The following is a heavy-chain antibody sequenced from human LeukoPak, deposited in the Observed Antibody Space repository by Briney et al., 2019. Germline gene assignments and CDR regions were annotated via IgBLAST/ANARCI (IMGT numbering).Heavy chain of an antibody. V-gene: IGHV4-31*03. J-gene: IGHJ6*02. D-gene: IGHD4-11*01. CDR2: IYYSGST. CDR3: ARMYLQWRYGMDV. CDR1: GGSISSGGYY. Sequence: PSQALSLTCTVSGGSISSGGYYWSWIRQHPGKGLEWIGYIYYSGSTYYNPSLKSRVTISVDTSKNQFSLKLSSVTAADTAVYYCARMYLQWRYGMDVWGQGTTVTVSS.